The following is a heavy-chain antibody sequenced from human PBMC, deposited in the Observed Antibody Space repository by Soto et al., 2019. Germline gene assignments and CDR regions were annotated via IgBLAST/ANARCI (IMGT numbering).Heavy chain of an antibody. Sequence: PSETLSLTCTVSDASVWSYSYFWTWIRQPPGKGLEWIAYISHTGDTNYNPSLKSRVTISIDTSRNQFSLTVTSVTAADTAVYFCARIVVGVTVDLWGQGSLVTVSS. CDR3: ARIVVGVTVDL. V-gene: IGHV4-61*01. J-gene: IGHJ4*02. D-gene: IGHD2-2*01. CDR2: ISHTGDT. CDR1: DASVWSYSYF.